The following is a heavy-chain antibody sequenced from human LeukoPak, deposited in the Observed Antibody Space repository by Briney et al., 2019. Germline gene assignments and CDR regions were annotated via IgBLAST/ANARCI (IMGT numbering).Heavy chain of an antibody. J-gene: IGHJ6*02. Sequence: SETLSLTCTVSGGSISSYYWSWIRQPPGKGLEWIGYIYYSGSTNYNPSLKSRVTLSVDTSKNQFSLKLSSVTAADTAVYYCARALRSYYYYGMDVWGQGTTVTVSS. CDR3: ARALRSYYYYGMDV. V-gene: IGHV4-59*01. CDR1: GGSISSYY. D-gene: IGHD3-16*01. CDR2: IYYSGST.